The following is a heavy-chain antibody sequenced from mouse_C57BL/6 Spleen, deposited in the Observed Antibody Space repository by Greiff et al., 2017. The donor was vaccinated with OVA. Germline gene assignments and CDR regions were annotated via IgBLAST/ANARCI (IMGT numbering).Heavy chain of an antibody. CDR3: ARRGWDVGYFDY. D-gene: IGHD4-1*01. V-gene: IGHV5-12*01. CDR1: GFTFSDYY. J-gene: IGHJ2*01. Sequence: EVMLVESGGGLVQPGGSLKLSCAASGFTFSDYYMYWVRQTPEKRLEWVAYISNGGGSTYYPDTVKGRFTISRDNAKNTLYLQMSRLKSEDTAMYYCARRGWDVGYFDYWGQGTTLTVSS. CDR2: ISNGGGST.